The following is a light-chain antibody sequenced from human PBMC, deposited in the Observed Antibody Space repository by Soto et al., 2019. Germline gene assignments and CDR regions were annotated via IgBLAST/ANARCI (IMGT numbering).Light chain of an antibody. V-gene: IGKV4-1*01. J-gene: IGKJ4*01. Sequence: DIVMTQSPDSLAVSLGERATIKCRSSQTILKSSIKKNSLAWYQQKPGQPPRLLIYWASTRDSGVPDRFSGSGSGTDVTLTITRLQAEDVAVHYCQKYYSSSLTFCGGTKVEIK. CDR2: WAS. CDR1: QTILKSSIKKNS. CDR3: QKYYSSSLT.